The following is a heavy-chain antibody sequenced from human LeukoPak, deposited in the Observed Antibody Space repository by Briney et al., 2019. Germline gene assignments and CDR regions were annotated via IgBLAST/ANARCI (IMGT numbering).Heavy chain of an antibody. CDR3: ARTYRYGSFPVYHFYMDV. Sequence: SETLSLTCTASAGSISGFFWSWIRQPPGKGLEWIGYISYSGSTNYNPSLKSRVTISADTSKNQVSLKLSSVAAADTAVYYCARTYRYGSFPVYHFYMDVWGKGTTVTVSS. J-gene: IGHJ6*03. CDR1: AGSISGFF. CDR2: ISYSGST. D-gene: IGHD5-18*01. V-gene: IGHV4-59*01.